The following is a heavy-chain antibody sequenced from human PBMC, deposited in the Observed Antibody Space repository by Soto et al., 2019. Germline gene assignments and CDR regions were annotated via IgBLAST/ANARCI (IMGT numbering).Heavy chain of an antibody. V-gene: IGHV3-21*01. CDR1: GFTFSSYS. J-gene: IGHJ6*03. D-gene: IGHD6-19*01. CDR2: ISSSSSYI. Sequence: PGGSLRLSCAASGFTFSSYSMNWVRQAPGKGLEWVSSISSSSSYIYYADSVKGRFTISRDNAKNSLYLQMNSLRAEDTAVYYCARDLGVSVAVAGRGHYMDVWGKGTTVTVSS. CDR3: ARDLGVSVAVAGRGHYMDV.